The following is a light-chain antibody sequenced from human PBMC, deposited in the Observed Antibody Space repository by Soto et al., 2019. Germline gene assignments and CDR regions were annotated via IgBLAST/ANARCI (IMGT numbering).Light chain of an antibody. CDR1: QSVSSSY. CDR3: QQYGSSGT. J-gene: IGKJ5*01. V-gene: IGKV3D-20*01. Sequence: EIVLTQSPATLALSPGERATLSCGASQSVSSSYLAWYQQKPGPAPRLLIYDASSRATGIPDRFSGSGSGTDFTLTISRLEPEDFAVYYCQQYGSSGTFGQGTRLEIK. CDR2: DAS.